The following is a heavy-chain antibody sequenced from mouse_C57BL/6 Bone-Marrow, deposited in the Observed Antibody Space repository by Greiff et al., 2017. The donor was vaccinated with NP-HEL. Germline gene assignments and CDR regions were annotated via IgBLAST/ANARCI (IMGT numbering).Heavy chain of an antibody. CDR2: IFPGSGST. CDR1: GYTFTDYY. CDR3: ARQRLTTVVATPYWYFDV. J-gene: IGHJ1*03. D-gene: IGHD1-1*01. V-gene: IGHV1-75*01. Sequence: VQLQQSGPELVKPGASVKISCKASGYTFTDYYINWVKQRPGQGLEWIGWIFPGSGSTYYNEKFKGKATLTVDKSSSTAYMLLSSLTSEDSAVYFCARQRLTTVVATPYWYFDVWGTGTTVTVSS.